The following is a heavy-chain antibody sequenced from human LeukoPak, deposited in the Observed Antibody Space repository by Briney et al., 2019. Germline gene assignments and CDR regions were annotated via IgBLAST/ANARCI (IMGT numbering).Heavy chain of an antibody. D-gene: IGHD6-19*01. CDR2: INHSGST. J-gene: IGHJ5*02. CDR3: ARFGQWLVLSQFDP. CDR1: GGSFSGYY. Sequence: SETLSLTCAVYGGSFSGYYWSWIRQPPGKGLEWIGEINHSGSTNYNPSLKSRVTISVDTSKNQFSLKLSSVTAADTAVYYCARFGQWLVLSQFDPWGQGTLVTVSS. V-gene: IGHV4-34*01.